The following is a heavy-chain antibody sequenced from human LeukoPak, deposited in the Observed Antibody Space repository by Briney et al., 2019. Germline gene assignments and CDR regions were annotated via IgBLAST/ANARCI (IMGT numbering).Heavy chain of an antibody. CDR1: GGSISSYY. Sequence: PSETLSLTCTVSGGSISSYYWSWIRQPPGKGLEWIGYIYYSGSTNYNPSLKSRVTISVDTSKNQFSLKLSSVTAADTAVYYCARGRSWNYYYWGQGTLVTVSS. CDR2: IYYSGST. D-gene: IGHD1-7*01. J-gene: IGHJ4*02. CDR3: ARGRSWNYYY. V-gene: IGHV4-59*12.